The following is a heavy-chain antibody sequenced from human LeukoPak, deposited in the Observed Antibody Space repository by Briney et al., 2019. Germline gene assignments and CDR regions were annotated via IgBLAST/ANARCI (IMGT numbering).Heavy chain of an antibody. CDR1: GFTFSSYW. J-gene: IGHJ3*02. CDR3: AREPNGDYGAFDI. Sequence: GGSLRLSCAASGFTFSSYWMSWVRQAPGKGLEWVANIKQDGSEKYYVDSVKGRFTISRDNAKNSLYLQMNSLRAEDTAVYYCAREPNGDYGAFDIWGQGTMVTVSS. CDR2: IKQDGSEK. D-gene: IGHD4-17*01. V-gene: IGHV3-7*03.